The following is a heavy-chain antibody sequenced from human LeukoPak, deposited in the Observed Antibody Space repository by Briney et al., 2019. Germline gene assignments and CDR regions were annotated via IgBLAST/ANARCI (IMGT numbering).Heavy chain of an antibody. J-gene: IGHJ5*02. CDR1: GGSFSGYY. Sequence: SETLSLTCAAYGGSFSGYYWSWIRQPPGKGLEWIGEINHSGSTNYNPSLKSRVTISVDKSKNQFSLKLSSVTAADTAVYYCASGIAVAGFPYNWFDPWGQGTLVTVSS. V-gene: IGHV4-34*01. CDR2: INHSGST. CDR3: ASGIAVAGFPYNWFDP. D-gene: IGHD6-19*01.